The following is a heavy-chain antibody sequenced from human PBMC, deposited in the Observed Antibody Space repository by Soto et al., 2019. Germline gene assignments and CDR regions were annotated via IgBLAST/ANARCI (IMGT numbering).Heavy chain of an antibody. CDR1: GDSITSDKYY. D-gene: IGHD3-9*01. V-gene: IGHV4-39*01. CDR3: ARLEGLATISYYFDF. Sequence: SETLSLTCSVSGDSITSDKYYWGWIRQPPGKGLEWIGSIYFRGNTYYNPSLQTRVTISLDKSKSQFSLKLNSVTAADSAVYFCARLEGLATISYYFDFWGQGALVTVSS. CDR2: IYFRGNT. J-gene: IGHJ4*02.